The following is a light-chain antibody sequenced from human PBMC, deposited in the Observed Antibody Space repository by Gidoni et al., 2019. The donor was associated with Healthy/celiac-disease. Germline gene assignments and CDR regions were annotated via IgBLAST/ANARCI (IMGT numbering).Light chain of an antibody. J-gene: IGLJ2*01. CDR2: SNN. CDR1: NSNIGSNT. CDR3: AAWDDSLNGVV. V-gene: IGLV1-44*01. Sequence: QSVLTQPPSASGTPGQSVTISCSGSNSNIGSNTVNWYQQHPGTAPKLLIYSNNQRPSGVPDRFSGSKSGTSASLAISGLQSEDEADYYCAAWDDSLNGVVFGGGTKLTVL.